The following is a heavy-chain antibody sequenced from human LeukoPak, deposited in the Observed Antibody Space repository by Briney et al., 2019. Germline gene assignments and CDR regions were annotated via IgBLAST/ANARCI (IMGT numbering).Heavy chain of an antibody. CDR1: GFTFSSYA. V-gene: IGHV3-23*01. Sequence: GGSLRLSCAASGFTFSSYAMSWVRQAPGKGLEWVSAISGSGGSTYYADSVKGRFTISRDNSKNTLYLQMNSLRAEDTAVYYCAKDNIAVAGPDYYFDYWGQGTLVTASS. CDR3: AKDNIAVAGPDYYFDY. J-gene: IGHJ4*02. CDR2: ISGSGGST. D-gene: IGHD6-19*01.